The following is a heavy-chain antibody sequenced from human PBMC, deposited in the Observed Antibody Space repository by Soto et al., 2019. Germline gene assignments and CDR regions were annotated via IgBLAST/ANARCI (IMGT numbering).Heavy chain of an antibody. CDR1: GFTFSSYG. CDR3: AKDDSVDGQLAKDY. V-gene: IGHV3-30*18. Sequence: LRLSCAASGFTFSSYGMHWVHQAPGKGLEWVAVISYDGSNKYYADSVKGRFTISRDNSKNTLYLQMNSLRAEDTAVYYCAKDDSVDGQLAKDYWGQGTLVTVSS. J-gene: IGHJ4*02. D-gene: IGHD6-13*01. CDR2: ISYDGSNK.